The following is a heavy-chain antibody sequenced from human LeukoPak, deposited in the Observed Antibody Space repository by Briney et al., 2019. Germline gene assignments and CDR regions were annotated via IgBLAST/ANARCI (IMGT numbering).Heavy chain of an antibody. J-gene: IGHJ4*02. V-gene: IGHV3-23*01. CDR2: ISGSGGST. CDR3: AKAPSPGPNYYGSGSPPDY. CDR1: GFTFSSYA. D-gene: IGHD3-10*01. Sequence: GGSLRLSCAASGFTFSSYAMSWVRQAPGKGLEWVSAISGSGGSTYYADSVKGRFTISRDNSKNTLYLQMNSLRAEDTAVYYCAKAPSPGPNYYGSGSPPDYWGQGTLVTVSS.